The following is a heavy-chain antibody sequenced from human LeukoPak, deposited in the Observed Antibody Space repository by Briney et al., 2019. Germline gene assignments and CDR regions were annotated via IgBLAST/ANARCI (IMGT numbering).Heavy chain of an antibody. D-gene: IGHD2-2*01. Sequence: PSETLSLTCTVSGDSITTYFWSWIRQPPGKGLEWIGYIYYSGTTNYNPSLKSRVTISVDTSKSQVSLKLSSVTAADTAVYYCARDRAMPTAPGYWFDPRGQGTLVTVSS. V-gene: IGHV4-59*01. CDR2: IYYSGTT. J-gene: IGHJ5*02. CDR3: ARDRAMPTAPGYWFDP. CDR1: GDSITTYF.